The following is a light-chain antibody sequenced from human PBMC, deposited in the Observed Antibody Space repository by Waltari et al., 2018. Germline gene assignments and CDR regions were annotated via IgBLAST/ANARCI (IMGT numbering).Light chain of an antibody. V-gene: IGLV2-11*01. CDR1: SREIGPYDF. CDR3: CSHAGSDTFWV. Sequence: HSALTQPRPGSGPPGPAVTTPCTGTSREIGPYDFLTWYQQHPGKAPKLIMYYVSQRPSGVPDRFSGSKSGNTASLTITGLQAEDEAEYYCCSHAGSDTFWVFGGGTKVTVL. CDR2: YVS. J-gene: IGLJ3*02.